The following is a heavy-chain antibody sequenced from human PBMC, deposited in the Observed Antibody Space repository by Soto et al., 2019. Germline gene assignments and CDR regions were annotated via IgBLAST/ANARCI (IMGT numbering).Heavy chain of an antibody. CDR3: ARPITRMGTTVTPLGY. Sequence: APVKVSCKASGYTFTSYGISWVRQAPGQGLEWMGWISAYNGNTNYAQKLQGRVTMTTDTSTSTAYMELRSLRSDDTAVYYCARPITRMGTTVTPLGYWGQGTLVTVSS. CDR1: GYTFTSYG. J-gene: IGHJ4*02. D-gene: IGHD4-17*01. V-gene: IGHV1-18*01. CDR2: ISAYNGNT.